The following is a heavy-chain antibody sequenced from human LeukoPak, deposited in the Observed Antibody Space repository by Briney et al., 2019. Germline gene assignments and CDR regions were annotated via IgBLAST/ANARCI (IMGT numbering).Heavy chain of an antibody. CDR1: GFTFSSYA. CDR2: ISGSGGST. D-gene: IGHD3-22*01. CDR3: ARAERYYDSSGYSNDAFDV. Sequence: GGSLRLSCAAYGFTFSSYAMSWVRQAPGKGLEWVSAISGSGGSTYYADSVKGRFTISRDNSKNTLYLQMNSLRAEDTAVYYCARAERYYDSSGYSNDAFDVWGQGTMVTVSS. J-gene: IGHJ3*01. V-gene: IGHV3-23*01.